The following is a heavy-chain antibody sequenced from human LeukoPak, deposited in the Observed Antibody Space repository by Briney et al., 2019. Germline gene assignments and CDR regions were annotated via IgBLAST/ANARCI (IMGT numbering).Heavy chain of an antibody. V-gene: IGHV3-23*01. CDR3: ATSLPYSSSSGAFDY. D-gene: IGHD6-13*01. CDR1: GFTFSSYA. J-gene: IGHJ4*02. Sequence: GGSLRLSCAASGFTFSSYAMSWVRQTPGKGLEWVSTISGSGGSTYYADSVKGRFTISRDNSKNTLYLQMNSLRAEDTAIYYCATSLPYSSSSGAFDYWGQGTLVTVSS. CDR2: ISGSGGST.